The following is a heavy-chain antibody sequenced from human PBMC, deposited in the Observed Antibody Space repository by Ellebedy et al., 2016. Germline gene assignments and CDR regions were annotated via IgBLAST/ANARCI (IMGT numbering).Heavy chain of an antibody. Sequence: GESLKISCAASGFTFSDYYMNWIRQVPGKGLEWIAYISSSGQTISYADSVKGRFTISRDNDQNSVHLQMNSLRVEDTGIYYCARDALLWFAYDSWGQGTLVTVSS. CDR1: GFTFSDYY. D-gene: IGHD2-15*01. V-gene: IGHV3-11*01. CDR2: ISSSGQTI. CDR3: ARDALLWFAYDS. J-gene: IGHJ5*01.